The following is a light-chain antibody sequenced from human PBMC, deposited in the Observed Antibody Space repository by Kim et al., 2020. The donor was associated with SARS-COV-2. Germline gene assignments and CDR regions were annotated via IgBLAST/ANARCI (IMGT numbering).Light chain of an antibody. CDR1: QSVSRSS. Sequence: GERAAPSCSTSQSVSRSSLAWYQQKPGQAPRLLIYGVSSRPTGIPDRFSGSGSGTDFTLAISRLEPEDFAVYYCQQYGTSPRTFGQGTKVDIK. CDR2: GVS. J-gene: IGKJ1*01. CDR3: QQYGTSPRT. V-gene: IGKV3-20*01.